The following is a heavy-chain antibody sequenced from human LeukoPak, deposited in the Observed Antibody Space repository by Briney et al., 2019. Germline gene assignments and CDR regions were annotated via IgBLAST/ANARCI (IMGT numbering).Heavy chain of an antibody. V-gene: IGHV1-24*01. CDR2: FDPEDGET. J-gene: IGHJ4*02. CDR1: GYTLTELS. Sequence: ASVKVSCKVSGYTLTELSMHWVRQAPGEGLEWMGGFDPEDGETIYAQKFQGRVTMTEDTSTDTAYMELSSLRSEDMAVYYCATRMKYDYVWGSYRGGLDYWGQGTLVTVSS. D-gene: IGHD3-16*02. CDR3: ATRMKYDYVWGSYRGGLDY.